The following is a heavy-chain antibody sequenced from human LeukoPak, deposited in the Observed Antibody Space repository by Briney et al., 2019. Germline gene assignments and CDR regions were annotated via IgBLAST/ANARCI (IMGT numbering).Heavy chain of an antibody. CDR1: GGSFSGYY. CDR3: ARLQGSLGYCSGGSCYHPRYFDY. J-gene: IGHJ4*02. Sequence: PSETLSLTCAVYGGSFSGYYWSWIRQPPGKGLEWIGEINHSGSINYNPSLKSRVTISVDTSKNQFSLKLSSVTAADTAVYYCARLQGSLGYCSGGSCYHPRYFDYWGQGTLVTVSS. CDR2: INHSGSI. V-gene: IGHV4-34*01. D-gene: IGHD2-15*01.